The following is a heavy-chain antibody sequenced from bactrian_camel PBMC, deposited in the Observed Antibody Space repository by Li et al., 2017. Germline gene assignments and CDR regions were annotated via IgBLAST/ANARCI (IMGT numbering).Heavy chain of an antibody. J-gene: IGHJ4*01. CDR2: QSSGVSDA. Sequence: VQLVESGGGLVQPGGSLRLSCGASGFSVSSYGMSWVRQVPGKGLEWVSGQSSGVSDAYYADSVKGRFTISRDNAKNTLYLQLNSLKTEDTAMYYCTQSIGGTSTRAAYNYWGQGTQVTVS. CDR1: GFSVSSYG. CDR3: TQSIGGTSTRAAYNY. V-gene: IGHV3S40*01. D-gene: IGHD2*01.